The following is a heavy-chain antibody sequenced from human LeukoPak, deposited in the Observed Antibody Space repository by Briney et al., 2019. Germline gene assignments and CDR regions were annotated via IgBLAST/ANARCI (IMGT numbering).Heavy chain of an antibody. CDR2: IKSKTDGGTT. CDR1: GFTFNNAW. CDR3: TTGYGDYPFDY. V-gene: IGHV3-15*01. D-gene: IGHD4-17*01. Sequence: GGSLRLSCAASGFTFNNAWMSWVRQAPGKGLEWVGRIKSKTDGGTTDYAAPVKGRFTISRDDSKNTLYLQMNSLKTEDTAVYYCTTGYGDYPFDYWGQGTLVTVSS. J-gene: IGHJ4*02.